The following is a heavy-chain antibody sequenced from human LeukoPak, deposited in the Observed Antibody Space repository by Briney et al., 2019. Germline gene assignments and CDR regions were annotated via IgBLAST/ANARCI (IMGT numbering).Heavy chain of an antibody. CDR3: AKDRPYYYDSSGYEAFDI. CDR1: GFTFSTYA. CDR2: ISGSGGLT. D-gene: IGHD3-22*01. Sequence: GGSLRLSCAASGFTFSTYAMSWVRQAPGKGLEWVSDISGSGGLTYYADSVKGRFTISRDNSKNTLYLQMNSLRAEDTAVYYCAKDRPYYYDSSGYEAFDIWGQGTMVTVSS. V-gene: IGHV3-23*01. J-gene: IGHJ3*02.